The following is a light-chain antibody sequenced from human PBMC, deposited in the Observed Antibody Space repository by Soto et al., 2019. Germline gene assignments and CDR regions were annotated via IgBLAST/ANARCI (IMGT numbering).Light chain of an antibody. V-gene: IGKV3-20*01. CDR1: QSVSSSY. CDR3: QQYGSSPLIS. CDR2: GAS. Sequence: EIVLTQSPGTLSLSPGERATLSCRAIQSVSSSYLAWYQQKPGQAPRLLVYGASSRATGISDRFSGSGSGRDFTLTISGLEPEDFAVYYCQQYGSSPLISFGQGTRLEI. J-gene: IGKJ5*01.